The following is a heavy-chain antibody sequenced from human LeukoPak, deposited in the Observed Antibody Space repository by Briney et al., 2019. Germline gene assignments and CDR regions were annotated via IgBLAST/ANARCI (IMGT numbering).Heavy chain of an antibody. CDR1: GFSLSTSGMR. D-gene: IGHD6-19*01. V-gene: IGHV2-70*04. CDR2: IDWDDDK. CDR3: VGYSSGWYDH. Sequence: SGPTLVNPTPTLTLTCTFSGFSLSTSGMRVSWIRQPPGKALEWLARIDWDDDKFYSTSLKTRLTISKDTSKNQVVLTMTNMDPVDTATYYCVGYSSGWYDHWGQGTQVTVSS. J-gene: IGHJ5*02.